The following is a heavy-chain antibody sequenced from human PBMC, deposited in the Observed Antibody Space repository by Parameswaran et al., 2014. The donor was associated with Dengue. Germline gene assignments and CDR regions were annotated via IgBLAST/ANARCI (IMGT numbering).Heavy chain of an antibody. J-gene: IGHJ5*02. CDR3: ARDSYYDFWSGYYRWGWFDP. CDR2: IYYSGST. D-gene: IGHD3-3*01. V-gene: IGHV4-59*13. Sequence: PGKGLEWIGYIYYSGSTNYNPSLKSRVTISVDTSKNQFSLKLSSVTAADTAVYYCARDSYYDFWSGYYRWGWFDPWGQGTLVTVSS.